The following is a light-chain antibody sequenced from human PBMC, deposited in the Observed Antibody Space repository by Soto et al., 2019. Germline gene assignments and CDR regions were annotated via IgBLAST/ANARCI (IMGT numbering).Light chain of an antibody. Sequence: DIQMTQSPATLPASVGDRVTITCRASQSISNWLAWYQQKPGTAPKVLIYHASNWQSGVPSRFSGSGSGTEFTLTISGLQPGDSATYYCQQYNSYSEAFGQGTKVDIK. V-gene: IGKV1-5*01. CDR1: QSISNW. J-gene: IGKJ1*01. CDR3: QQYNSYSEA. CDR2: HAS.